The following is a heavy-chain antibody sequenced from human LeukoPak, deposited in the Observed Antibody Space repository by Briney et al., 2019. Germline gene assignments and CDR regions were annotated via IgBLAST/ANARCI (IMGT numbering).Heavy chain of an antibody. J-gene: IGHJ5*02. Sequence: TSETLSLTCTVSGGSISSSSYYWGWIRQPPGKGLEWIGSIYYSGSTYYNPSLKSRVTISVDTSKNQFSLKLSSVTAADTAVYYCARRAQGPNWNDGNWFDPWGQGTLVTV. CDR3: ARRAQGPNWNDGNWFDP. CDR1: GGSISSSSYY. CDR2: IYYSGST. V-gene: IGHV4-39*07. D-gene: IGHD1-20*01.